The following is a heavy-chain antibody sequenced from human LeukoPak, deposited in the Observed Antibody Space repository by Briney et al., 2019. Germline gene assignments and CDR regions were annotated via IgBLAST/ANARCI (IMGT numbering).Heavy chain of an antibody. Sequence: GGSLRLSCAASGFTFSSYWMHWVRQAPGKGLVWVSRINTDGSSTSYADSVKGRFTISRDNAKNTLYLQMNSLRAEDTAVYYCAKPTRIGYYYMDVWGKGTTVTVSS. CDR3: AKPTRIGYYYMDV. J-gene: IGHJ6*03. D-gene: IGHD3-22*01. V-gene: IGHV3-74*01. CDR1: GFTFSSYW. CDR2: INTDGSST.